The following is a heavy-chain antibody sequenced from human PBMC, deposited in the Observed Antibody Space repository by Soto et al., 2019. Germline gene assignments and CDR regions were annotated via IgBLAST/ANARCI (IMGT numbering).Heavy chain of an antibody. CDR3: ATERGSTYGYFDH. D-gene: IGHD5-18*01. Sequence: PSETLSLTCTVSGGSVTSDEDYWTWIRQSPGKGLEWIGYISNSGSTGYNPSLKTRLSMSVDRSKNQFTLRLTSVTAADTAVYFCATERGSTYGYFDHWGQGTQVTVSS. J-gene: IGHJ4*02. CDR1: GGSVTSDEDY. V-gene: IGHV4-30-4*01. CDR2: ISNSGST.